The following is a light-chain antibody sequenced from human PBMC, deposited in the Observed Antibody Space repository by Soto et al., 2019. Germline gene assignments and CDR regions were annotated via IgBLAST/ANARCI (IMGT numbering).Light chain of an antibody. CDR3: QQLNSYHLFT. CDR1: QGISSY. Sequence: DIQLTQSPSFLSASVGDRVTITCRASQGISSYLAWYQQKPGKAPKLLIYAASTLQSGVPSRFSGGGSGTEFTLTISSLQPEDFATYYCQQLNSYHLFTFGPGTKVDIK. V-gene: IGKV1-9*01. CDR2: AAS. J-gene: IGKJ3*01.